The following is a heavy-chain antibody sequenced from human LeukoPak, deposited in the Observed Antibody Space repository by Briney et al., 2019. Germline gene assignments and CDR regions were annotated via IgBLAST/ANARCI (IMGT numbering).Heavy chain of an antibody. CDR2: IYSGDSGT. CDR3: ARSLYYGSGSSNWLDP. CDR1: GYSFISYW. V-gene: IGHV5-51*01. D-gene: IGHD3-10*01. Sequence: GQSLKISCKASGYSFISYWIVWVRQMPGKGLEWMGIIYSGDSGTTYSTSFQGQVIISVDKSISTAYLQWSSLKASDTAMYYCARSLYYGSGSSNWLDPWGQGTLVTVSS. J-gene: IGHJ5*02.